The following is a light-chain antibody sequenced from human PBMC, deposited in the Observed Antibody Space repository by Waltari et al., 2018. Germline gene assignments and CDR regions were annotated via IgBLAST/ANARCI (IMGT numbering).Light chain of an antibody. J-gene: IGKJ4*01. CDR3: QQRSNWPRLT. CDR1: QSVSSY. V-gene: IGKV3-11*01. Sequence: EIVLTQSPAPLSLSPGERAPLACRASQSVSSYLAWYQQKPGQAPRLLIYDASNRATGIPARFSGSGSGTDFTLTISSLEPEDFAVYYCQQRSNWPRLTFGGGTKVEIK. CDR2: DAS.